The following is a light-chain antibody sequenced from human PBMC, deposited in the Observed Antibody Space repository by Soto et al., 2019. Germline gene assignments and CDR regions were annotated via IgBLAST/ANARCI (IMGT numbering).Light chain of an antibody. Sequence: TQSPLSSPISLGQSAFRSGTCSQGLLHSDGVTYLSWLHQSPGHPPRLLQQKVSARFSGVHDSFRGRGKGRHFTLRLSQVEAEDHGVYYCMQSPRFPRTFGPGTKLEI. CDR2: KVS. CDR3: MQSPRFPRT. V-gene: IGKV2-24*01. J-gene: IGKJ1*01. CDR1: QGLLHSDGVTY.